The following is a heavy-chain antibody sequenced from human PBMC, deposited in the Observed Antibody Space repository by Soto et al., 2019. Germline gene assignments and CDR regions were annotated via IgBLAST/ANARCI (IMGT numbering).Heavy chain of an antibody. Sequence: QVQLVQSGPEVKKPGASVKVSCKTSGYIFTNYEISWVRQAPGRGLEWMGWISGYNGITNYAQTFQGRVTMTRETSTSTVYMELRGLRFDDTAVYYCAENSGPNWDFDHWGRGTLVTVSS. J-gene: IGHJ2*01. D-gene: IGHD1-26*01. CDR3: AENSGPNWDFDH. CDR1: GYIFTNYE. V-gene: IGHV1-18*01. CDR2: ISGYNGIT.